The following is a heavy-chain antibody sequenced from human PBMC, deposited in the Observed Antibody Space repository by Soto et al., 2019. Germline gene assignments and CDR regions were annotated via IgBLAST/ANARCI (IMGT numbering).Heavy chain of an antibody. CDR2: IIPIFGTA. V-gene: IGHV1-69*13. CDR1: GGTFSSYA. Sequence: GASVKVSCKASGGTFSSYAISWVRQAPGQGLEWMGGIIPIFGTANHAQKFQGRVTITADESTSTAYMELSSLRSEDTAVYYCARGTRQDYGGNVQLDYWGQGTLVTVSS. J-gene: IGHJ4*02. D-gene: IGHD4-17*01. CDR3: ARGTRQDYGGNVQLDY.